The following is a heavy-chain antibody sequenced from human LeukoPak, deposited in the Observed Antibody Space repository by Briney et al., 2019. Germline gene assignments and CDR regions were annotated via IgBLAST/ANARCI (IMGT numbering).Heavy chain of an antibody. D-gene: IGHD3-22*01. Sequence: PGGSLRLSCAASGFTFSDYYMSWIRQAPGKGLEWVSYISSSGSTIYYADSVKGRFTISRDNAKNSLYLQINSLRAEDTAVYYCAKEVRDYYDNSGRNLDYWGQGTLVTVSS. CDR2: ISSSGSTI. J-gene: IGHJ4*02. CDR1: GFTFSDYY. CDR3: AKEVRDYYDNSGRNLDY. V-gene: IGHV3-11*01.